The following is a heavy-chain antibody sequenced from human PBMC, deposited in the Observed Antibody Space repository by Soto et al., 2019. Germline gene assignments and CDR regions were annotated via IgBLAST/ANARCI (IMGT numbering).Heavy chain of an antibody. CDR3: ARGLRNQRRPPGYFDY. J-gene: IGHJ4*02. CDR2: IYSGGST. CDR1: VLPVSSNY. Sequence: GGSLRLSCAASVLPVSSNYMSWVRQAPGKGLEWVSVIYSGGSTYYADSVKGRFTISRDNSKNTLYLQMNSLRAEDTAVYYCARGLRNQRRPPGYFDYWGQGTLVTVSS. V-gene: IGHV3-66*01. D-gene: IGHD3-3*01.